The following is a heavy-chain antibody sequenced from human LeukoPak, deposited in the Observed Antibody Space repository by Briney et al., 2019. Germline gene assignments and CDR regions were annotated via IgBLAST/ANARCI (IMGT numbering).Heavy chain of an antibody. CDR3: ARDGRHSCSSTSCLTGYNGMDV. Sequence: GGSLRLSCAASGFTFGIYTMNWVRQAPGKGLEWVSSISRSSGYIYYADSVRGRFTISRDNAKSSLWLQMNSLRAEDTAVYYCARDGRHSCSSTSCLTGYNGMDVWGQGTTVTVSS. V-gene: IGHV3-21*01. CDR2: ISRSSGYI. CDR1: GFTFGIYT. J-gene: IGHJ6*02. D-gene: IGHD2-2*01.